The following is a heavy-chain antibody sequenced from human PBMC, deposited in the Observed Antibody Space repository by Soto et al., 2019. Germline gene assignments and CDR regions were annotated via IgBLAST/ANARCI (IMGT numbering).Heavy chain of an antibody. CDR1: GLTFSSYS. V-gene: IGHV3-21*01. Sequence: EVQLVESGGGLVKPGGSLRLSCAASGLTFSSYSMNWVRQAPGKGLEWVPSISSGDIYIYYADSVRGRFTISRDNAEKSLYLQMNSLRVEDTAVYYCVASPEGTWFMRDWGQGALVTVSS. D-gene: IGHD1-7*01. J-gene: IGHJ4*02. CDR2: ISSGDIYI. CDR3: VASPEGTWFMRD.